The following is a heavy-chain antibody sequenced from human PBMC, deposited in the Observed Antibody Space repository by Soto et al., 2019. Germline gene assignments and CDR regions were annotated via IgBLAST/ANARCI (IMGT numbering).Heavy chain of an antibody. Sequence: PSETLSLTCAVSGGSISSSNWWRWVRQPPGKGLEWIGEIYHSGSTNYNPSLKSRVTISVDKSKNQFSLKLSSVTAADTAVYYCARDLLTIFGVVNNDAFDIWGQGTMVTVSS. V-gene: IGHV4-4*02. D-gene: IGHD3-3*01. CDR2: IYHSGST. CDR1: GGSISSSNW. CDR3: ARDLLTIFGVVNNDAFDI. J-gene: IGHJ3*02.